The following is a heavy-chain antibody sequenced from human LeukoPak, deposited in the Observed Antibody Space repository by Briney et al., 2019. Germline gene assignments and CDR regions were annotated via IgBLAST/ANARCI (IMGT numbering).Heavy chain of an antibody. V-gene: IGHV3-23*01. CDR1: GFTFDDYA. CDR2: ISGSGGST. J-gene: IGHJ4*02. Sequence: GGSLRLSCAASGFTFDDYAMHWVRQAPGKGLEWVSAISGSGGSTYYADSVKGRFTISRDNSKNTLYLQMNSLRAEDTAVYYCAKDRDPYCSGGSCYFDHWGQGTLVTVSS. D-gene: IGHD2-15*01. CDR3: AKDRDPYCSGGSCYFDH.